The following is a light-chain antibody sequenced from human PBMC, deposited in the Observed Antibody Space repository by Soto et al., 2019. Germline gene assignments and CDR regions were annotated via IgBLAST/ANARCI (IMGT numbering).Light chain of an antibody. CDR1: SSDIGTYNY. CDR3: NSYEGNSTLV. J-gene: IGLJ2*01. Sequence: QSALTQPPSASGSPGQSVTISCTGTSSDIGTYNYVSWYQQHPGKAPKLMIYEVSQRPSGVPDRFSGSKSGSTASLTVSGLQAEDEAYYYCNSYEGNSTLVFGGGTKLTVL. CDR2: EVS. V-gene: IGLV2-8*01.